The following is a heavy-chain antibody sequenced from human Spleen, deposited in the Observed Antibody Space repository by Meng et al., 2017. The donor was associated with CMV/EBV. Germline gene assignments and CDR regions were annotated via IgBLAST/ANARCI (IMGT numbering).Heavy chain of an antibody. J-gene: IGHJ4*02. CDR2: ISSSSSYI. V-gene: IGHV3-21*04. Sequence: GESLKISCAASGFTFSSYSMNWVRQAPGKGLEWVSSISSSSSYIYYADSVKGRFTISRDNAKNSLYLQMNSLRAEDTAVYYCARDRDGYNREGFFDYWGQGTLVTVSS. D-gene: IGHD5-24*01. CDR3: ARDRDGYNREGFFDY. CDR1: GFTFSSYS.